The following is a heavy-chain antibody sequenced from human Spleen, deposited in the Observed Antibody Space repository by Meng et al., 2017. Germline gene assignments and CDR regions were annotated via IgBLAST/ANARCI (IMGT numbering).Heavy chain of an antibody. CDR1: GGSISSSSYY. J-gene: IGHJ1*01. CDR2: IYYSGST. Sequence: QVSLQQWGAGLVKPSGTLSLTCTVSGGSISSSSYYWGWIRQPPGKGLEWIGSIYYSGSTYYNPSLKSRVTISVDTSKNQFSLKLSSVTAADTAVYYCALAGYSSGWYVEYFQHWGQGTLVTVSS. CDR3: ALAGYSSGWYVEYFQH. V-gene: IGHV4-39*07. D-gene: IGHD6-19*01.